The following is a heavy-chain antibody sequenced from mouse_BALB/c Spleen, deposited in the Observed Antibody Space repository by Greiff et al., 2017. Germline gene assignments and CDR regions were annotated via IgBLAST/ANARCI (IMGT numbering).Heavy chain of an antibody. D-gene: IGHD1-2*01. Sequence: EVKLQESGAELVKPGASVKLSCTASGFNIKDTYMHWVKQRPEQGLEWIGRIDPANGNTKYDPKFQGKATITADTSSNTAYLQLSSLTSEDTAVYYCASLITTALFDYWGQGTTLTVAS. V-gene: IGHV14-3*02. CDR2: IDPANGNT. CDR1: GFNIKDTY. J-gene: IGHJ2*01. CDR3: ASLITTALFDY.